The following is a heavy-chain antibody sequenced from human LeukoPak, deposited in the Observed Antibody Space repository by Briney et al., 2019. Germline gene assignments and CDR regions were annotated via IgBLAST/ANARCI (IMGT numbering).Heavy chain of an antibody. CDR1: GGSISSSSYY. CDR2: IYYSGGP. Sequence: SGTLSLTCTVSGGSISSSSYYWGWIRQPPGKGLEWIGSIYYSGGPYYNPSLNNRDTISVDMSKNQFSLKLSSVTAADTAVYYCARLGALEEAFGIWGQGTMVTVSS. D-gene: IGHD3-16*01. J-gene: IGHJ3*02. V-gene: IGHV4-39*01. CDR3: ARLGALEEAFGI.